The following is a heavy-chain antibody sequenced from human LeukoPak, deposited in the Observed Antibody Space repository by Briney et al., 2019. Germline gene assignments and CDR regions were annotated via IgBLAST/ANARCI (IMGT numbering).Heavy chain of an antibody. CDR3: ARQAYGGPPNDAFNM. D-gene: IGHD4-23*01. CDR2: ISSGGSTT. V-gene: IGHV3-11*01. CDR1: GFSFSDYY. Sequence: GGSLRLSCAASGFSFSDYYRSWIRQAPGMGLEWVSHISSGGSTTLYADSVKGRFSISSDNAKNSLHLQMNSLRAEDTAVYYCARQAYGGPPNDAFNMWGQGTMVTVSS. J-gene: IGHJ3*02.